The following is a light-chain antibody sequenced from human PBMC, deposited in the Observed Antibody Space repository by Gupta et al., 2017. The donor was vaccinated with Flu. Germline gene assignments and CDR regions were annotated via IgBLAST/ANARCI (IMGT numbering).Light chain of an antibody. V-gene: IGKV1-5*03. CDR1: QSVSRY. Sequence: DIQMTPSPSTLSASVGSRVTITCRASQSVSRYLAWYQQKPGKAPKPLIYRASTLESGVPSRFSGSGSGTDCTLTISSLQPDDFATYYWQQDNSFSWTFGQGTKVEIK. J-gene: IGKJ1*01. CDR2: RAS. CDR3: QQDNSFSWT.